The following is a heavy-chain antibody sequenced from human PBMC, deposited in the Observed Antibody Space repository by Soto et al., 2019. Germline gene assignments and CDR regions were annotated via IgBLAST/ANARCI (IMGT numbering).Heavy chain of an antibody. CDR1: GFTFSDFW. D-gene: IGHD1-1*01. CDR3: VRGSLEPGIDY. Sequence: EVQLVESGGGLVQPGGSLRLSCEASGFTFSDFWMHWVRQIPGKGLMCVSRINENGRTTIYAVSVKGRFTISRDNAKNTLYLEMVSLRVGDTAVYYCVRGSLEPGIDYWGQGTLLTVSS. CDR2: INENGRTT. J-gene: IGHJ4*02. V-gene: IGHV3-74*01.